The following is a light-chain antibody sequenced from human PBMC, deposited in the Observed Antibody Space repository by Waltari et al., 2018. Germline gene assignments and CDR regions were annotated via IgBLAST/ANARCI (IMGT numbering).Light chain of an antibody. J-gene: IGLJ3*02. CDR2: RDD. CDR3: AAWDDSLSCWG. CDR1: SSNVGSSY. Sequence: QSVLTQPPSASGTPGQRVTISCSGSSSNVGSSYVYWYQHLPGAAPKVLMFRDDERASGIPDRFSGSKSGTSASLAISGLRSEDEANYYCAAWDDSLSCWGFGGGTKLTVL. V-gene: IGLV1-47*01.